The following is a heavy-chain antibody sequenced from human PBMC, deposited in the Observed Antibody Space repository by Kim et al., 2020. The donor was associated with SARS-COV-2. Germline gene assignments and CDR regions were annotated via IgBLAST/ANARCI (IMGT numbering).Heavy chain of an antibody. V-gene: IGHV5-51*01. CDR3: ARRAGLASSSIAARRGVRSKDYFDL. CDR1: GYSFTSYW. Sequence: GESLKISCKGSGYSFTSYWIGWVRQMPGKGLEWMGIIYPGDSDTRYSPSFQGQVTISADKSISTAYLQWSSLKASDTAMYYCARRAGLASSSIAARRGVRSKDYFDLWGRGTLVTVSS. CDR2: IYPGDSDT. J-gene: IGHJ2*01. D-gene: IGHD6-6*01.